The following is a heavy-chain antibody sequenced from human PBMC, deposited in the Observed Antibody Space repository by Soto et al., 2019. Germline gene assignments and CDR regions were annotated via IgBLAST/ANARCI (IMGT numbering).Heavy chain of an antibody. Sequence: GESLKISCKGSGYSFTSYWIGWVRQMPGKGLEWMGIIYPGDSHTRYSPSFQGQVTISADKSISTAYLQWSSLKASDTAMYYCARNDYYDSSGLYYYYGMDVWGQGTTVTVSS. V-gene: IGHV5-51*01. CDR3: ARNDYYDSSGLYYYYGMDV. J-gene: IGHJ6*02. CDR2: IYPGDSHT. CDR1: GYSFTSYW. D-gene: IGHD3-22*01.